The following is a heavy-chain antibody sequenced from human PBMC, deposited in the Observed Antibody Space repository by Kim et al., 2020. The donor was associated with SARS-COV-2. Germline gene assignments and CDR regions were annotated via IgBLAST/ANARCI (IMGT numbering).Heavy chain of an antibody. D-gene: IGHD4-17*01. V-gene: IGHV4-61*07. CDR3: ARLYDYGDFDAFDI. Sequence: PTLNGRVTISVDTSKNQFSLKLSSVTAADTAVYYCARLYDYGDFDAFDIWGQGTMVTVSS. J-gene: IGHJ3*02.